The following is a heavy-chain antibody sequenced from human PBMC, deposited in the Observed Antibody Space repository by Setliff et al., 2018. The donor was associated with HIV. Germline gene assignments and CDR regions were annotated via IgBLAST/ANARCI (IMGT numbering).Heavy chain of an antibody. D-gene: IGHD1-7*01. CDR1: GFTFSSYS. V-gene: IGHV3-21*01. CDR3: TRDYAYDWNSVMDV. CDR2: ISSSSTSI. Sequence: GESLRLSCAASGFTFSSYSMNWVRQAPGKGLEWVSSISSSSTSIYYADSVKGRFTISRDNAKKSLYLQMNSLRAEDTAVYYCTRDYAYDWNSVMDVWGKGTTVTVSS. J-gene: IGHJ6*03.